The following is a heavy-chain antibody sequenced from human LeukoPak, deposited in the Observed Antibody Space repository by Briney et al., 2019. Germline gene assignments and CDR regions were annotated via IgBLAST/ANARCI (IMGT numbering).Heavy chain of an antibody. CDR3: AGGGFGPSDALDI. Sequence: PGGSLRLSCVASGFTFSGYTMHWVRQAPGKGLEWVSILYSSGTTYYATSVKGRFTISRENSENKLYLQMKSMTAEDTAVYYCAGGGFGPSDALDIWGQGTMVTVSS. CDR2: LYSSGTT. J-gene: IGHJ3*02. V-gene: IGHV3-53*01. D-gene: IGHD3-10*01. CDR1: GFTFSGYT.